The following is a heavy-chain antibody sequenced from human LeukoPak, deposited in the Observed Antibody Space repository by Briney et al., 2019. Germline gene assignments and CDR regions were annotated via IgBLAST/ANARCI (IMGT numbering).Heavy chain of an antibody. CDR1: AYSISSGYY. Sequence: PSETLPLTCVVSAYSISSGYYWGWIRQPPGKGLEWIGSIFHTGRTYYNPSLMGRVTLSVDTSKNQFSLRLMSVTAADTAVYYCARSQANEGMGYWGQGALVTVSS. V-gene: IGHV4-38-2*01. CDR2: IFHTGRT. CDR3: ARSQANEGMGY. J-gene: IGHJ4*02. D-gene: IGHD3-10*01.